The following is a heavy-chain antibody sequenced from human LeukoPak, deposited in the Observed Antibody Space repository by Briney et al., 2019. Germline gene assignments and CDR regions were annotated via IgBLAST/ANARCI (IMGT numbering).Heavy chain of an antibody. CDR1: GYTFTSYY. CDR2: INPNSGGT. D-gene: IGHD2-15*01. CDR3: ARGMGPEGYCSGGSCPDGY. Sequence: ASVKVSCKASGYTFTSYYMHWVRQAPGQGLEWMGWINPNSGGTNYAQKFQGRVTMTRDTSISTAYMELSRLRSDDTAVYYCARGMGPEGYCSGGSCPDGYWGQGTLVTVSS. J-gene: IGHJ4*02. V-gene: IGHV1-2*02.